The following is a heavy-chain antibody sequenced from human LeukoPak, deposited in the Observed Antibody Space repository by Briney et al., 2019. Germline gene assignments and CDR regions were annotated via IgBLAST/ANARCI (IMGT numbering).Heavy chain of an antibody. Sequence: ASVKVSCKVSGNTFTDLSMDWVRQAPGKGLEWMGGFDPEDVETIYAQKFQGKVTMTEDTSTATAYMELSSLRPDDTAVYYCATDFYRGRQFDYWGQGTLVTVSS. CDR3: ATDFYRGRQFDY. V-gene: IGHV1-24*01. J-gene: IGHJ4*02. D-gene: IGHD2/OR15-2a*01. CDR2: FDPEDVET. CDR1: GNTFTDLS.